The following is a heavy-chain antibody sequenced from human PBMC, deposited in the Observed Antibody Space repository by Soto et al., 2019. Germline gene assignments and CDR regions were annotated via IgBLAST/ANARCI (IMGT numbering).Heavy chain of an antibody. CDR2: MWYDRSHT. D-gene: IGHD1-1*01. V-gene: IGHV3-33*01. Sequence: QAHLVESGGGVVQPGGSLRLSCAASGFTFSSYAMHWVRQAPGKGLEWVALMWYDRSHTYYAESVKGRFNISRDESKNMLFLQMSGLRAEDTAVYYCSRDRSWRTGYYSGIDVWGQGTTVTVS. J-gene: IGHJ6*02. CDR1: GFTFSSYA. CDR3: SRDRSWRTGYYSGIDV.